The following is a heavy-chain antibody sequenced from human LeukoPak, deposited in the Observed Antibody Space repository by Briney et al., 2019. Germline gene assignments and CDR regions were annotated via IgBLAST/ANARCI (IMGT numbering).Heavy chain of an antibody. Sequence: GGSLRLSCAVSGLSLRNVWMNWLRQAPGKGLEWVGLIKRETDGGTTDFAAPVKGRFIISRDDSKNTLYLQMNRLTSEDTAVYYCAQGSGFYYDYWGQGTLVTVSS. CDR1: GLSLRNVW. CDR3: AQGSGFYYDY. D-gene: IGHD3-22*01. J-gene: IGHJ4*02. CDR2: IKRETDGGTT. V-gene: IGHV3-15*07.